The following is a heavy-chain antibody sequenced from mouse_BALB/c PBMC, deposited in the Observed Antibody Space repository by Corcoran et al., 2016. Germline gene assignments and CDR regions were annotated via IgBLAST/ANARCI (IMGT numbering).Heavy chain of an antibody. CDR1: GYSITSGYY. CDR2: ISYYGSN. CDR3: ARNGDY. V-gene: IGHV3-6*02. J-gene: IGHJ4*01. Sequence: DVQLQESGPGLVKPSQSLSLTCSVTGYSITSGYYWNWIRKFPGNKLEWMGYISYYGSNNYNPSLNNRISITRDTSKNQFFLKLNSVTTEDTATYYCARNGDYWGQGTSVTVSS.